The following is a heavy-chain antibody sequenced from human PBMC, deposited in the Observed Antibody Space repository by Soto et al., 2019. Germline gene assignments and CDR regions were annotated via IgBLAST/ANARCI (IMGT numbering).Heavy chain of an antibody. CDR3: TTVLRYCSGLPWCVYYYGMDV. CDR2: IKSKTDGGTT. CDR1: GFTFSNVW. D-gene: IGHD2-15*01. V-gene: IGHV3-15*07. Sequence: GSLRLSCAASGFTFSNVWMNWVRQAPGKGLEWVGRIKSKTDGGTTDYAAPVKGRFTISRDDSKNTLYLQMNSLKTEDTAVYYCTTVLRYCSGLPWCVYYYGMDVWGQATTVTVSS. J-gene: IGHJ6*02.